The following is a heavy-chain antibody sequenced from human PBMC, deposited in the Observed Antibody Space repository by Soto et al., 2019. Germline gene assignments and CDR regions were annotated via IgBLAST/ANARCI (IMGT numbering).Heavy chain of an antibody. Sequence: PGESLKISCKGSGYSFTTNWIGWVRQMPGKGLEWMGVIYPGDSDTRYSPSFQGQVAISADKSINTLYLQMNSLRAEDTAVYYCARGYIFPNWFDPWGQGTLVTVSS. CDR1: GYSFTTNW. CDR2: IYPGDSDT. J-gene: IGHJ5*02. V-gene: IGHV5-51*01. D-gene: IGHD3-9*01. CDR3: ARGYIFPNWFDP.